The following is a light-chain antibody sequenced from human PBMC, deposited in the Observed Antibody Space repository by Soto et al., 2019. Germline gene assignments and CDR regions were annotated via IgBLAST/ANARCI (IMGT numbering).Light chain of an antibody. CDR3: QQYGST. J-gene: IGKJ2*01. CDR1: QSVSSSY. CDR2: GAS. Sequence: EIVLTQSPGTLSLSPGERATLSCRASQSVSSSYLAWYQQKPGQAPRLLIYGASSRATGIPDRFSGSGSGTDFTITISRLEPEDCAVYYCQQYGSTFGQGTKLEIK. V-gene: IGKV3-20*01.